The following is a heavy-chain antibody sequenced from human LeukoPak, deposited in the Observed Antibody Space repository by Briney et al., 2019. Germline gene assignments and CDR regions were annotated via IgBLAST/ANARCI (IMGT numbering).Heavy chain of an antibody. Sequence: GGPLRLSCKGSGFTFSRYGMNWVRQAPGRGLEWLSYTSGSSGSTIYYAQSVRGRFTISRDDAKNTLFLQMDSLRADDTAVYFCARDKIEWLRYSYFDYWGQGVLVTVSS. CDR3: ARDKIEWLRYSYFDY. D-gene: IGHD5-12*01. J-gene: IGHJ4*02. CDR2: TSGSSGSTI. V-gene: IGHV3-48*01. CDR1: GFTFSRYG.